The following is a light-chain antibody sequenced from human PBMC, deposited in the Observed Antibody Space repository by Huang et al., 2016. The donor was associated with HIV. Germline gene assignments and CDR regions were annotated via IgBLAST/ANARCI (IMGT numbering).Light chain of an antibody. CDR2: ATS. Sequence: DIQMTQSPSALSASVGDRVTITCRASQSISTYLNWFKQKPGKAPNLLIYATSNLQSEVPSRFSGSGSGTDFTLTVSSLQPEDFATYYCQQSYNTPPTFGQGTKLEI. V-gene: IGKV1-39*01. J-gene: IGKJ2*01. CDR3: QQSYNTPPT. CDR1: QSISTY.